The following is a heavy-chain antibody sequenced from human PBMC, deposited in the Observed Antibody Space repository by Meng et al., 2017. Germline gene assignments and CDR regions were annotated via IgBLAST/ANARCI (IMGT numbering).Heavy chain of an antibody. J-gene: IGHJ4*02. D-gene: IGHD1-26*01. CDR2: IYYSGST. CDR3: ARVVPNSGSYCDY. V-gene: IGHV4-31*03. CDR1: GGSVSSGGYY. Sequence: SETLSLTCTVSGGSVSSGGYYWSWIRQHPGKGLEWIGYIYYSGSTYYNPSLKSRVTISVDTSKNQFSLKLSSVTAADTAVYYCARVVPNSGSYCDYWGQGTLVTVSS.